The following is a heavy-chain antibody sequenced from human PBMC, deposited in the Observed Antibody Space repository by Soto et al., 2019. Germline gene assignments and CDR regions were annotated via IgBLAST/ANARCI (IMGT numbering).Heavy chain of an antibody. D-gene: IGHD5-12*01. CDR3: ARGRIVASIHDAFEI. CDR1: GYPFTSYG. V-gene: IGHV1-18*01. J-gene: IGHJ3*02. Sequence: QGQLLQSGDEMKTPGASVRFSCRASGYPFTSYGISWVRQAPGQGLEWVAWISAYNGKRDTAQKFQGRVTMTLDTSTATAHMELGDLTSADTAVYYCARGRIVASIHDAFEIWGQGTKVTVSS. CDR2: ISAYNGKR.